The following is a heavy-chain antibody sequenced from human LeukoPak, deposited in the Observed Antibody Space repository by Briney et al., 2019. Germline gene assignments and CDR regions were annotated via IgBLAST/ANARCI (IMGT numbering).Heavy chain of an antibody. D-gene: IGHD3-10*01. Sequence: PGGSLRLSCAASGFTFSHAWMSWVRQAPGKGLEWVANINQDASVRYYVASVKGRFTISRDNARNLVHLQMNSLRAEDTAVYYCAGQFNYGSGFDPWGQGTLVTVSS. CDR1: GFTFSHAW. CDR3: AGQFNYGSGFDP. V-gene: IGHV3-7*01. CDR2: INQDASVR. J-gene: IGHJ5*02.